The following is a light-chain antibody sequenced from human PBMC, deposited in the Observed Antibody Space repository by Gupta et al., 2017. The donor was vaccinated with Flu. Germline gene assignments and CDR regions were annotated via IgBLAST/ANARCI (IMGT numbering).Light chain of an antibody. CDR2: QDS. CDR3: HTWDNSIGV. CDR1: KLGNKY. J-gene: IGLJ3*02. V-gene: IGLV3-1*01. Sequence: SYELTQPPSVSVSPGKTASIACSGDKLGNKYVCWYRQKPGQSPTLALFQDSKRPSGIPERFSGSNSGNTATLTISGAQALDEADYYCHTWDNSIGVFGGGTKLTVL.